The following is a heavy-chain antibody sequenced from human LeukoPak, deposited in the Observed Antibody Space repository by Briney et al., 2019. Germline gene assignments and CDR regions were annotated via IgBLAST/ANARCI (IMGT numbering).Heavy chain of an antibody. CDR1: GYTFISYG. CDR2: NSAYNGNT. V-gene: IGHV1-18*01. D-gene: IGHD1-26*01. J-gene: IGHJ4*02. CDR3: ARGEVGGSYGIAFDY. Sequence: ASVKVSCKASGYTFISYGISWVRQAPGQGLEWMGWNSAYNGNTNYAQKFQGRVTMTTDTSTSTAYMELRSLRSDDTAVYYCARGEVGGSYGIAFDYWGQGTLVTVSS.